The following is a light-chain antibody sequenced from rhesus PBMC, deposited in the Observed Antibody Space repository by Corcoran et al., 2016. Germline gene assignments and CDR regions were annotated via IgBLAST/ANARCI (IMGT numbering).Light chain of an antibody. CDR2: TAS. CDR1: QDIASW. CDR3: LQYNSSTFT. V-gene: IGKV1-22*01. Sequence: DIQMTQSPSSLSASVGDTVIITCQASQDIASWLAWYQQRPGKAPKLLIYTASSFQSGVPSRFSGSESGTDFILIIRNLQPEDFATYYCLQYNSSTFTFGRGTKLDIK. J-gene: IGKJ3*01.